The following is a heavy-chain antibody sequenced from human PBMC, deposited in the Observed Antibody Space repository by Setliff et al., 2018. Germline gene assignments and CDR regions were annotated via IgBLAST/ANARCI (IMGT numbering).Heavy chain of an antibody. J-gene: IGHJ4*02. D-gene: IGHD2-2*01. CDR1: GDSISSISYY. Sequence: SETLSLTCTVPGDSISSISYYWGWIRQPPGKGLEWIGTMYDSGKTYYNPSLKSRVTISVDTPKNQFSLRVRSVTAADTAVYYCATCRYQVPYDYWGQGKLVTVSS. CDR3: ATCRYQVPYDY. V-gene: IGHV4-39*01. CDR2: MYDSGKT.